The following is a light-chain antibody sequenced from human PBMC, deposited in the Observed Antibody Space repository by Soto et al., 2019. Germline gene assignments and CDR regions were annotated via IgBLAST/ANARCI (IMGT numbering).Light chain of an antibody. Sequence: QSVLTQPPSASGSPGQTITISCSGSSPNIGTNVVYWYQHLPGTAPKLLIYRTDQRPSGVPDRFSGSKSGTSASLAISGLRSEDEADYYCAVWDDRLDSPFFGGGTKLTVL. CDR1: SPNIGTNV. V-gene: IGLV1-47*01. CDR2: RTD. CDR3: AVWDDRLDSPF. J-gene: IGLJ2*01.